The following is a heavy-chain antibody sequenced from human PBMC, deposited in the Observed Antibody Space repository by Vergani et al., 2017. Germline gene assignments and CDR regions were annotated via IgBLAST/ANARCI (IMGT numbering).Heavy chain of an antibody. J-gene: IGHJ4*02. V-gene: IGHV3-23*01. D-gene: IGHD5-18*01. CDR3: AELYGDDGYSPF. CDR2: ISGHDHRT. CDR1: GDSLRGHY. Sequence: VQLRQWGAGLVKPSETLSLTCGIYGDSLRGHYWSWIRQSPGKGLEWVSGISGHDHRTRYADSVKGRFIISRDDSKNTLYLQMSSLRVEDTAIYYCAELYGDDGYSPFWGQGTLVTVSS.